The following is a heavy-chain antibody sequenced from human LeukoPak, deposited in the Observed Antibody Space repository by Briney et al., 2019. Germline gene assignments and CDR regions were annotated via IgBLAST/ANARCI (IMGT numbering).Heavy chain of an antibody. D-gene: IGHD4-17*01. CDR3: ARERSYGDYGDLRVWDY. J-gene: IGHJ4*02. CDR1: GGSISSYY. V-gene: IGHV4-4*07. Sequence: SETLSLTCTVSGGSISSYYWSWIRQPAGKGLEWIGRIYTSWSTNYNPSLKSRVTISVDKSKNQFSLKLSSVTAADTAVYYCARERSYGDYGDLRVWDYWGQGTLVTVSS. CDR2: IYTSWST.